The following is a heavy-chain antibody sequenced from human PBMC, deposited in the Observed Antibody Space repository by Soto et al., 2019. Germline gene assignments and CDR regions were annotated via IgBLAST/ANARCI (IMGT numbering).Heavy chain of an antibody. Sequence: GGSLRLSCAASGFTFRSYAMHWVRQAPGKGLECVAVISHDGSNKFYRDYVKGRFTISRDNSKNTLYLQINSLRSEDTAVYYCAIGRHIVATNDAFDIWGQGTMVTVS. CDR3: AIGRHIVATNDAFDI. V-gene: IGHV3-30-3*01. D-gene: IGHD5-12*01. J-gene: IGHJ3*02. CDR2: ISHDGSNK. CDR1: GFTFRSYA.